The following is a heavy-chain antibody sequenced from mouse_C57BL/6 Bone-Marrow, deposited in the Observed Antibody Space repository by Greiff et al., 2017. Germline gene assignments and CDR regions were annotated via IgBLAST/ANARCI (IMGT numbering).Heavy chain of an antibody. D-gene: IGHD1-1*01. Sequence: EVKLVESGGGLVKPGGSLKLSCAASGFTFSSYTMSWVRQTPGKRLQWVAAISGGGGNTYYPDSVKGRFTISRDTDKNIRYLQLSSLRSEDTALYYCSRQVTTVLATKYFDVWGTGTTVTVSS. CDR1: GFTFSSYT. CDR2: ISGGGGNT. J-gene: IGHJ1*03. V-gene: IGHV5-9*01. CDR3: SRQVTTVLATKYFDV.